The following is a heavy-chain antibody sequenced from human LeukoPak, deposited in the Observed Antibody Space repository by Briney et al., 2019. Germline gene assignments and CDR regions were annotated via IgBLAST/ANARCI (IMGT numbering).Heavy chain of an antibody. J-gene: IGHJ4*02. CDR1: GFTFSSYA. D-gene: IGHD2-8*02. V-gene: IGHV3-23*01. Sequence: GGSLRLSCAASGFTFSSYAMSWVRQAPGKGLEWASAISGSGGSTYYADSVKGRSTISRDNSKNTLYLQMNSLRAEDTAVYYCARDGGTAYFDHWGQGTLVTVSS. CDR2: ISGSGGST. CDR3: ARDGGTAYFDH.